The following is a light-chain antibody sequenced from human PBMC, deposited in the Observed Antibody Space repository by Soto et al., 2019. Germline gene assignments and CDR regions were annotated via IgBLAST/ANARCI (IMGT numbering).Light chain of an antibody. J-gene: IGKJ4*01. CDR1: QSVSSN. Sequence: EIVMTQSPGTLSVSPGESATLSCRTSQSVSSNLAWYQQKPGQAPRLLIYGASSRATGIPDRFSGSGSGTDFTLTISRLEPEDFAVYYCQQYGSSPLTFGGGTKVDI. CDR2: GAS. V-gene: IGKV3-20*01. CDR3: QQYGSSPLT.